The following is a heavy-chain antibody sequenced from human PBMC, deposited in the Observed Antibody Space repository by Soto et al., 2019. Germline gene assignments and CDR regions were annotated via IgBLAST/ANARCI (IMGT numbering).Heavy chain of an antibody. D-gene: IGHD5-18*01. V-gene: IGHV2-5*02. CDR1: GFSLSTRGVG. J-gene: IGHJ5*02. CDR3: ALRDIMNSHNWFDP. Sequence: QITLKEYGPTLVKPTQTLTLTCTFSGFSLSTRGVGLGWIRQPPGKAPEWLALIYWDDDKRYSPSLKSRLTITKDTSQNQVVLTMTNMDPVDTATYFCALRDIMNSHNWFDPWGQGTLVTVSS. CDR2: IYWDDDK.